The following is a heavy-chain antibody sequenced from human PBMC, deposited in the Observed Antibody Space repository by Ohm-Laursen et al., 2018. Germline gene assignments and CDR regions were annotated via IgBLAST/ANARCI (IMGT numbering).Heavy chain of an antibody. D-gene: IGHD7-27*01. V-gene: IGHV1-46*01. Sequence: GASVKVSCKASGYTFTSHYIHWVRQAPGQGLEWMGIINPSGSSTKYAQKFQGRVTMTRDTSTSTVYMEMSSLRSEDTAVYYCARDLGLVGTNWGYYFNCWGQGTLVTVSS. CDR3: ARDLGLVGTNWGYYFNC. J-gene: IGHJ4*02. CDR1: GYTFTSHY. CDR2: INPSGSST.